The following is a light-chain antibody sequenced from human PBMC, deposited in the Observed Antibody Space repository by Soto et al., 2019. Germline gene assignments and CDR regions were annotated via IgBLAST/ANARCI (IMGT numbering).Light chain of an antibody. J-gene: IGKJ3*01. CDR2: GAS. V-gene: IGKV3-15*01. Sequence: EIVMTQSPATLSVSPGERATLSCRASQSVSSNLAWYQQKPGPAPRLLIYGASTRATGIPARFSGSGSGTDFTLTISSLQSEDFAVYYCQQFHDWPMTFGPGTKVDIK. CDR3: QQFHDWPMT. CDR1: QSVSSN.